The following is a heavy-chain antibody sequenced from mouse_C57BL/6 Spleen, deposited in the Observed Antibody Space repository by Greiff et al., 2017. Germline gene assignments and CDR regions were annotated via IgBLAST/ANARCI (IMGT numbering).Heavy chain of an antibody. CDR3: AISDDYGSSNWYVDV. J-gene: IGHJ1*03. D-gene: IGHD1-1*01. V-gene: IGHV1-74*01. CDR1: GYTFTSYW. CDR2: IHPSDSDT. Sequence: QVQLQQPGAELVKPGASVKVSCKASGYTFTSYWMHWVKQRPGQGLEWIGRIHPSDSDTNYNQKFKGKATLTVDKSSSTAYMQLSSLTSEDSAVYYCAISDDYGSSNWYVDVWGTGTTVTVSS.